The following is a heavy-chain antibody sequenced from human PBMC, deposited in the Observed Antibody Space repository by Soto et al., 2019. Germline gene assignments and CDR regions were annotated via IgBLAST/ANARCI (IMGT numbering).Heavy chain of an antibody. D-gene: IGHD2-15*01. V-gene: IGHV1-69*13. CDR2: IIPIFGTA. J-gene: IGHJ5*02. Sequence: SVKVSCKASGGTFSSYAISWVRQAPGQGLEWMGGIIPIFGTANYAQKFQGRVTITADESTSTAYMELSSLRSEDTAVYYCARSLSGGAYCSGGSCYWFDPWGQGTLVTVSS. CDR1: GGTFSSYA. CDR3: ARSLSGGAYCSGGSCYWFDP.